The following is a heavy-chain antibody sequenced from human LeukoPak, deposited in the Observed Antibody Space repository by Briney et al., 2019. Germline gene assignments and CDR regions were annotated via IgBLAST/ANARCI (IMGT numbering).Heavy chain of an antibody. CDR3: AKDTSALTIIVPGVADY. CDR2: IIGSGGNT. D-gene: IGHD3-22*01. J-gene: IGHJ4*02. CDR1: GFTFSSYA. V-gene: IGHV3-23*01. Sequence: HPGGSLRLSCAASGFTFSSYAMSWVRQAPGKALEWFSAIIGSGGNTYYADSVKGRFTISRDNSKNTLYLQMNSLRDEDTAVYYCAKDTSALTIIVPGVADYWGQGTLVTVSS.